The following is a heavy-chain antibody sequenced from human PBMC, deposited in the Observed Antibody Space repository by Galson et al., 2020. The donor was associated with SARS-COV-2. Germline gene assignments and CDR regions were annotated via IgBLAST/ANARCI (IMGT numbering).Heavy chain of an antibody. CDR1: GFSLRPRGVA. J-gene: IGHJ4*02. D-gene: IGHD5-12*01. V-gene: IGHV2-5*02. Sequence: SGPTLVKPTQTLTFTCTFSGFSLRPRGVAVGWIRPPPGKALQWLAFIYWDDDKRYTPSLKSRLTITKDTSNNQVVLTMTNMDPVDTAAFYCAQRRGSDHSFDYWGQGTLVTVSS. CDR2: IYWDDDK. CDR3: AQRRGSDHSFDY.